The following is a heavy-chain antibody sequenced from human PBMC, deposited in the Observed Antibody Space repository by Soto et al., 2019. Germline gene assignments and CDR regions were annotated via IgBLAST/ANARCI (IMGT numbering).Heavy chain of an antibody. D-gene: IGHD3-3*02. J-gene: IGHJ6*02. Sequence: PSETLSLTCSVFGASVNSYYWSWIRQSPGRGLEWIGRIFNSGTIHYNPSLKSRVTMSVDSSKNQVSLKMNSVTAADTAIYYCGRDLLATASARWYFYYGLDVWGQGTAVTVSS. CDR3: GRDLLATASARWYFYYGLDV. V-gene: IGHV4-59*02. CDR1: GASVNSYY. CDR2: IFNSGTI.